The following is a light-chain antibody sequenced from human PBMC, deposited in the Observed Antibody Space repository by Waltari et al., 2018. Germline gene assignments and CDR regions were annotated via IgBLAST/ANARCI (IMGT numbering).Light chain of an antibody. CDR3: QVWDSSPVV. J-gene: IGLJ2*01. CDR2: RDS. Sequence: SYELTQPLSVSVALGQTARITCGGTNIGSKNVHGYQQKPGQAPVLVIYRDSNRPSGIPERFSGSNSGNTATLTISRAQAGDEADYYCQVWDSSPVVFGGGTKLTVL. V-gene: IGLV3-9*01. CDR1: NIGSKN.